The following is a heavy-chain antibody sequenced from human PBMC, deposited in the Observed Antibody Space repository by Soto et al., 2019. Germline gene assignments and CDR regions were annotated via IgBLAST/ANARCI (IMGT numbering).Heavy chain of an antibody. Sequence: SETLSLTCTVSGGSISSSSYYWGWIRQPPGKGLEWIGSIYYSGSTYYNPSLKSRVTISVDTSKNQFSLKLSSVTAADTAVYYCGSSMNFDYWGQGTLVTVSS. CDR1: GGSISSSSYY. CDR2: IYYSGST. J-gene: IGHJ4*02. D-gene: IGHD6-13*01. V-gene: IGHV4-39*01. CDR3: GSSMNFDY.